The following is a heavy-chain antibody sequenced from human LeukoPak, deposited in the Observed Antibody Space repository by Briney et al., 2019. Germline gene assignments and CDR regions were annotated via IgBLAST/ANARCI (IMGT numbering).Heavy chain of an antibody. D-gene: IGHD6-19*01. CDR1: GGSISSGSYY. CDR3: ARNSGWYESYFDY. Sequence: PSETLSLTCTVSGGSISSGSYYWSWIRQPAGKGLEWIGRIYTSGSTNYNPSLKSRVTISVDTSKNQFSLKLSSVTAADTAVYYCARNSGWYESYFDYWGQGTLVTVSS. CDR2: IYTSGST. J-gene: IGHJ4*02. V-gene: IGHV4-61*02.